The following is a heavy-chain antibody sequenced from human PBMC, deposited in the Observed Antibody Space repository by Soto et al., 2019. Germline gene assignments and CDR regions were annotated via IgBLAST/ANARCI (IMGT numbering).Heavy chain of an antibody. CDR2: INDSGNT. D-gene: IGHD3-10*01. CDR1: GGSISTYY. J-gene: IGHJ4*02. CDR3: ARGEESYVYCFHY. V-gene: IGHV4-59*01. Sequence: QVQLQESGPGLVKPSETLSLTCTVSGGSISTYYWTWIRQPPGKGLGWIGYINDSGNTNYNPAIKSRLTTSMDTSNMQFSRNLNAVTAADTAVYYCARGEESYVYCFHYWGPGTPVTVSS.